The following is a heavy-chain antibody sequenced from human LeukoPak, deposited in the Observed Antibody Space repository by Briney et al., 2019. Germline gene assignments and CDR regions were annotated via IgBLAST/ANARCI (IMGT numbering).Heavy chain of an antibody. V-gene: IGHV4-4*09. CDR3: AKSYFDYSTYYSYYFNL. CDR2: IYSSGST. Sequence: SETLSLTCTVSGGSISSDYWSWIRQPPGRGLEWIGYIYSSGSTNYNPSLKSRVTISVDTSKNQLALSLSSVTAADTAVYYCAKSYFDYSTYYSYYFNLWGQGALITVSS. D-gene: IGHD4-11*01. CDR1: GGSISSDY. J-gene: IGHJ4*02.